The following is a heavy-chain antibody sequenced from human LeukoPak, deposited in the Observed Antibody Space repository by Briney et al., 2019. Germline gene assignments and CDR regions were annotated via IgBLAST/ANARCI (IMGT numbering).Heavy chain of an antibody. CDR3: ASWVGVGYYYYGMDV. Sequence: GGSLRLSCAASGFTFSSYEMNWVRQAPGKGLEWVSYISSSSSYRNYADSVKGRFTISRDNAGNSLYLQMNSLRAEDTAVYYCASWVGVGYYYYGMDVWGQGTTVTVSS. CDR2: ISSSSSYR. D-gene: IGHD1-26*01. J-gene: IGHJ6*02. CDR1: GFTFSSYE. V-gene: IGHV3-21*05.